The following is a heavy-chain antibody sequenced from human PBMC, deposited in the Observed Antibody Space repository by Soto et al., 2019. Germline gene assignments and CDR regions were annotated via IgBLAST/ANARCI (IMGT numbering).Heavy chain of an antibody. CDR2: IDNAGTGP. V-gene: IGHV3-74*01. J-gene: IGHJ6*04. Sequence: EVQLVESGGGLVQPGGSLRLSCAASGFPFIGGSSPWVGQGQGKGLVWVSGIDNAGTGPTYADSVKGRFTSSRDNAKNTLYLQMNSLRVEDTAVYYCARGWFGPDVWGKGTTVTVSS. CDR3: ARGWFGPDV. CDR1: GFPFIGGS. D-gene: IGHD3-10*01.